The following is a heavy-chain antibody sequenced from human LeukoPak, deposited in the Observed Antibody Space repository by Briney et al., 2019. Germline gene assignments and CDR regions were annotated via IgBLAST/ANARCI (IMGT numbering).Heavy chain of an antibody. CDR3: AKDGGAYGFDY. J-gene: IGHJ4*02. CDR1: GLTFSSYG. Sequence: PGRSLRLSRAASGLTFSSYGMHWVRQAPGKGLEWVAVISYDGSNKYYADSVKGRFTISRDNSKNTLYLQMNSLRAEDTAVYYCAKDGGAYGFDYWGQGTLVTVSS. CDR2: ISYDGSNK. D-gene: IGHD3-16*01. V-gene: IGHV3-30*18.